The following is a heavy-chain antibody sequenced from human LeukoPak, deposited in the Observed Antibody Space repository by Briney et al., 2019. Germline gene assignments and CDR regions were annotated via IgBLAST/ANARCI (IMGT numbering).Heavy chain of an antibody. J-gene: IGHJ4*02. V-gene: IGHV3-30*02. D-gene: IGHD3-16*02. Sequence: PGGSLRLSCAASGFTFSSSGMHWVRQAPGRGLEWVAFIQHGGTKTYYADSVKGRFTISRDSSENTLYLQMNILRTDDTAVYYCAKGAFVRLGELSPHWGQGTLVTVSS. CDR1: GFTFSSSG. CDR2: IQHGGTKT. CDR3: AKGAFVRLGELSPH.